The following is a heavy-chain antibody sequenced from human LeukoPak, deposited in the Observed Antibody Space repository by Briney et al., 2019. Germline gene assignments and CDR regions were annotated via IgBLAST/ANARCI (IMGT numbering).Heavy chain of an antibody. Sequence: GRSLRLSCAASGFTFSSYVMSWASQAPGKGLEWVSAVSGSGSRTYYADSVKGRFTISRDNSKNTLYLQMNSLRAEDTAVYYCAKGPERRGFCSGGSCYSDYWGQGTLVTVSS. CDR2: VSGSGSRT. CDR3: AKGPERRGFCSGGSCYSDY. J-gene: IGHJ4*02. D-gene: IGHD2-15*01. CDR1: GFTFSSYV. V-gene: IGHV3-23*01.